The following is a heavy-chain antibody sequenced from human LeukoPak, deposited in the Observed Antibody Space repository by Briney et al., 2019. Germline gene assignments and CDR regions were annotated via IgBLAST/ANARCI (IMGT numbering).Heavy chain of an antibody. Sequence: GGPLRLSCAASGFTFSNYGMHWVRQAPGKGLEWVALIWYDGTNKYYTDSVRGRFTISRENTQNTLYLQMNSLRVEDTALYYCAREGPRGNSQFDYWGQGTLVTVSS. D-gene: IGHD2/OR15-2a*01. V-gene: IGHV3-33*01. J-gene: IGHJ4*02. CDR3: AREGPRGNSQFDY. CDR1: GFTFSNYG. CDR2: IWYDGTNK.